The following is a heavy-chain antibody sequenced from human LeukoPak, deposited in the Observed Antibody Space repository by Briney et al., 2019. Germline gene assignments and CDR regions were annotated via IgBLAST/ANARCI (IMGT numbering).Heavy chain of an antibody. V-gene: IGHV3-23*01. CDR1: GFTFSTFT. CDR3: AKDLEIVVVVAATRFDY. D-gene: IGHD2-15*01. CDR2: ISGSGGST. J-gene: IGHJ4*02. Sequence: GGSLRLSCAASGFTFSTFTMSWVRQAPGKGLEWVSAISGSGGSTYYADSVKGWFTISRDNSKNTLYLQMNSLRAEDTAVYYCAKDLEIVVVVAATRFDYWGQGTLVTVSS.